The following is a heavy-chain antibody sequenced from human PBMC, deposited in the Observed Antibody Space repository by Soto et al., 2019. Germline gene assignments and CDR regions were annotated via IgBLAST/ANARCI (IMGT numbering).Heavy chain of an antibody. D-gene: IGHD6-13*01. CDR1: GGSISSNS. CDR3: ARTKRAENWFDP. V-gene: IGHV4-59*01. Sequence: SETLSLTCTVSGGSISSNSWGWIRQPPGKGLEWIGYVFNTGTTNYNASLKSRVTISVDTSKNQISLRLSSVTAADTAVYYCARTKRAENWFDPWGQGTLVTVSS. CDR2: VFNTGTT. J-gene: IGHJ5*02.